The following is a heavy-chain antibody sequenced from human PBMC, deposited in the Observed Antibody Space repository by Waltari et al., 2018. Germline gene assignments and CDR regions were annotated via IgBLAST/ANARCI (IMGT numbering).Heavy chain of an antibody. J-gene: IGHJ4*02. CDR3: ARDIGSTGTPAYFDY. CDR1: GFTFDNYA. Sequence: EVKLVESGGVVVQPGWSMRLSCAASGFTFDNYAMHWVRQAPGKSLEWVFLINGDGDRTYYADSVKGRFTISRDHSRNSLFLQMNSLRGEDPALYYCARDIGSTGTPAYFDYWGQGTLVTVSS. CDR2: INGDGDRT. V-gene: IGHV3-43D*04. D-gene: IGHD1-1*01.